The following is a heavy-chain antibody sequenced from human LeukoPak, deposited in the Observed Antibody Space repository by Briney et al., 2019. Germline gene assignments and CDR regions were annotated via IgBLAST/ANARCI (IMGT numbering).Heavy chain of an antibody. D-gene: IGHD3-10*01. J-gene: IGHJ1*01. CDR3: ARDRGYGSGMT. CDR2: IYHSGST. CDR1: GGSISSGGYS. V-gene: IGHV4-30-2*01. Sequence: SETLSLTCAVSGGSISSGGYSWSWIRQPPGKGLEWIGYIYHSGSTYYNPSLKSRVTISVDRSKSQFSLKLSSVTAADTAVYYCARDRGYGSGMTWGQGTLVTVSS.